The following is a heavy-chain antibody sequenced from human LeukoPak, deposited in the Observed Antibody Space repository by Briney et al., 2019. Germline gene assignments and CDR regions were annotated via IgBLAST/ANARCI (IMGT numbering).Heavy chain of an antibody. D-gene: IGHD2-15*01. CDR1: GGSISSGGYY. V-gene: IGHV4-31*03. CDR3: ARGTHCSGGSCYHFDY. CDR2: IYYSGST. Sequence: SETLSLTCTVSGGSISSGGYYWSWIRQHPGKGLEWIGYIYYSGSTYYNPSLKSRVTISVDTSKNQFSLKLSSVTAADTAVYYCARGTHCSGGSCYHFDYWGQGTLVTVSS. J-gene: IGHJ4*02.